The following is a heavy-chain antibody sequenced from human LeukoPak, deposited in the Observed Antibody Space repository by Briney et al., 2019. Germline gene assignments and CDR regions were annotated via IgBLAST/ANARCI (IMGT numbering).Heavy chain of an antibody. Sequence: KPSETLSLTCTVSGGSISSGDYYWSWIRQPPGKGLEWIGYIYYSGRTYYNPSLKSRVTISVDTSKNQFSLKLSSVTAADTAVYYCARDHYYGSGSYYDPDYWGQGTLVTVSS. J-gene: IGHJ4*02. CDR1: GGSISSGDYY. CDR3: ARDHYYGSGSYYDPDY. D-gene: IGHD3-10*01. V-gene: IGHV4-30-4*01. CDR2: IYYSGRT.